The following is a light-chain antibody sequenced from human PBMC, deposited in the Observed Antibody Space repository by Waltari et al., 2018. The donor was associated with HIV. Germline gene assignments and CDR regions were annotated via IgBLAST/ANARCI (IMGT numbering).Light chain of an antibody. CDR3: SSKTSRSSFV. V-gene: IGLV2-14*03. J-gene: IGLJ1*01. Sequence: QSALTQPASVSGSPGQSITVSCTGTSSDIGDFDYVSWYQQHPGEAPKLILYDVNKWPSGVSNHFSGSKSGNTASLTISGLQAEDEADYFCSSKTSRSSFVFGAGTKVTV. CDR1: SSDIGDFDY. CDR2: DVN.